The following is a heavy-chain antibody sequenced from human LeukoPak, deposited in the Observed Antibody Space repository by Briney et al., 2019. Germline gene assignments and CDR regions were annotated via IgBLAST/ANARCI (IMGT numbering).Heavy chain of an antibody. CDR2: ISESGVNQ. CDR3: ARWGDFPSFDY. V-gene: IGHV3-48*03. CDR1: GFTFSSYE. Sequence: PGGSLRLSCGASGFTFSSYEMNWVRQAPGQGLEWVSYISESGVNQYYADFVKGRFTISRDNAQNSLHLHLSGMRAEDMAIYYCARWGDFPSFDYWGQGTLVTVSS. J-gene: IGHJ4*02. D-gene: IGHD2-21*02.